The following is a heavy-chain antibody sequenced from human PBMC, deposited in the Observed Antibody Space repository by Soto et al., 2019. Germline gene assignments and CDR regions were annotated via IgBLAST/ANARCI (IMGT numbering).Heavy chain of an antibody. CDR3: AKDSSVTAAGSGGWFDP. J-gene: IGHJ5*02. D-gene: IGHD6-13*01. CDR2: VTGEGTSA. Sequence: LVESGGGWVQPGGSLRLSCAVSGFTLSKYWIHWVRQAPGKGLVWLLRVTGEGTSATYADSVKGRFTVSRDTANDTLYLQMNSLGAEDTATYFCAKDSSVTAAGSGGWFDPWGPGTLVIVSS. V-gene: IGHV3-74*01. CDR1: GFTLSKYW.